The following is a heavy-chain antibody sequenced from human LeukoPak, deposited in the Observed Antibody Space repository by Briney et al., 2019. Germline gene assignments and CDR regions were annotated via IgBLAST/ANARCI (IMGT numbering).Heavy chain of an antibody. CDR1: GFTFSSYG. CDR3: ARVPLNPPGTDAFDI. V-gene: IGHV3-33*01. D-gene: IGHD3-10*01. Sequence: PGGSLRLSCAASGFTFSSYGMHWVRQAPGKGLEWVAVIWYDGSNKYYADSVKGRFTISRDNSKNTLYLQMNSLRAEDTAVYYCARVPLNPPGTDAFDIWGQGTMVTVSS. CDR2: IWYDGSNK. J-gene: IGHJ3*02.